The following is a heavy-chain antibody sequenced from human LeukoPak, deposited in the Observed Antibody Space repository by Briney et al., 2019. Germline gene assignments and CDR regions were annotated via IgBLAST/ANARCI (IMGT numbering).Heavy chain of an antibody. V-gene: IGHV4-34*01. CDR3: ARGIDSTHYGMDV. CDR2: INHSGST. Sequence: ASETLSLTCAVYGGSFSGYYWSWIRQLPGKGLEGIGEINHSGSTNYNPSLKSRVTISVDTSKNQFSLKLSSVTAADTAVYYCARGIDSTHYGMDVWGQGTPVTVSS. D-gene: IGHD3-16*02. CDR1: GGSFSGYY. J-gene: IGHJ6*02.